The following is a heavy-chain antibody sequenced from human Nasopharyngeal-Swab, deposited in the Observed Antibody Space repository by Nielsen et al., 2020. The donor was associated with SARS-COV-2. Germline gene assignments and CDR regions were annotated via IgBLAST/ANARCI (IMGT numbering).Heavy chain of an antibody. CDR3: ARDESGSSSFDY. Sequence: GGSLRLSCAASGFTFSSYAMHWVRQAPGKGLEWVAVISYDGSNKYYADSVKGRFTISRDNSKNTLYLQMNSLRVEDTAVYYCARDESGSSSFDYWGQGTLVTVSS. CDR2: ISYDGSNK. CDR1: GFTFSSYA. J-gene: IGHJ4*02. V-gene: IGHV3-30-3*01. D-gene: IGHD1-26*01.